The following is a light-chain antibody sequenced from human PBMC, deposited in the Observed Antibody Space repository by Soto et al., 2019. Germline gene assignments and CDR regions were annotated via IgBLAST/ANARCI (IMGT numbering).Light chain of an antibody. CDR3: AAWDGSVYV. CDR2: SNS. V-gene: IGLV1-44*01. CDR1: GSNIAFDT. J-gene: IGLJ1*01. Sequence: QSVLTQPPSASGPPGPRVTISCSGSGSNIAFDTVDWYQQLPGAAPKLLIYSNSQRPLGVPVRFSGSKSGTSASLAISGLQSEDEADYYCAAWDGSVYVFGIGTKVTVL.